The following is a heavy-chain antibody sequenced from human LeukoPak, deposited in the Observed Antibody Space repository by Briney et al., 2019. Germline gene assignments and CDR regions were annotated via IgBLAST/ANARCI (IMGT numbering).Heavy chain of an antibody. CDR3: ARDQDYDPAFDI. Sequence: GASVKVSCKASGYTFTSYDINWVRQATGQGLEWMGWISAYNGNTNYAQKLQGRVTMTTDTSTSTAYMELRSLRSDDTAVYYCARDQDYDPAFDIWGQGTMVTVSS. V-gene: IGHV1-18*01. D-gene: IGHD3-22*01. CDR1: GYTFTSYD. CDR2: ISAYNGNT. J-gene: IGHJ3*02.